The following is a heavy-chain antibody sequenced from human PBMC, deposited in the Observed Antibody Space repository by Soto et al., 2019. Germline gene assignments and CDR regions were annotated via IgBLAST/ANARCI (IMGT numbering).Heavy chain of an antibody. CDR2: IYYSGST. CDR1: GGSISSSSYY. Sequence: SETLSLTCTVSGGSISSSSYYWGWIRQPPGKGLEWIGFIYYSGSTKYKPSLKSRVTISVDTSKNQFSLKVSSATAADTAVYYCARHSNRNYGLYYFDYWGLGALVTVSS. D-gene: IGHD4-4*01. V-gene: IGHV4-61*05. CDR3: ARHSNRNYGLYYFDY. J-gene: IGHJ4*02.